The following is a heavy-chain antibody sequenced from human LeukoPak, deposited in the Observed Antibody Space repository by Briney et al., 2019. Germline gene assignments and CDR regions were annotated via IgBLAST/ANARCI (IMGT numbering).Heavy chain of an antibody. Sequence: GESLKISCKGSGYSFTSYGISWVRQAPGQGLEWMGWISAYNGNTNYAQKLQGRVTMTTDTSTSTAYMELRSLRSDDTAVYYCATPVTPGYWGQGTLVTVSS. D-gene: IGHD4-11*01. J-gene: IGHJ4*02. CDR3: ATPVTPGY. CDR1: GYSFTSYG. CDR2: ISAYNGNT. V-gene: IGHV1-18*01.